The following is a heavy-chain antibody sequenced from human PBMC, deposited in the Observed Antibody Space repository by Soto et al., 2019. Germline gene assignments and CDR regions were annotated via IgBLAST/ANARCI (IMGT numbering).Heavy chain of an antibody. J-gene: IGHJ5*02. CDR3: ARQGRAAAGPYNWFDP. V-gene: IGHV5-10-1*03. D-gene: IGHD6-13*01. Sequence: EVQLVQSGAEVKKPGESLRISCKGSGYSFTSYWISWVRQMPGKGLEWMGRIDPSDSYTNYSPSFQGHVTISADKSISTAYLQWSSLKASDTAMYYCARQGRAAAGPYNWFDPWGQGTLVTVSS. CDR1: GYSFTSYW. CDR2: IDPSDSYT.